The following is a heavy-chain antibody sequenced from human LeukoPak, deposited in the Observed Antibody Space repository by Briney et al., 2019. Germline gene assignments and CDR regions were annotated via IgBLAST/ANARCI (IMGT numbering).Heavy chain of an antibody. D-gene: IGHD3-22*01. Sequence: GASVKVSCKASGYTFTSYYMHWVRQAPGQGLEWMGIINPSGGSTSYAQKFQGRVTMTRDTSTSTVYMELSSLRAEDTAVYYCARDNYDSSGYYSFDYWGQGTLVTVSS. CDR2: INPSGGST. V-gene: IGHV1-46*01. CDR1: GYTFTSYY. J-gene: IGHJ4*02. CDR3: ARDNYDSSGYYSFDY.